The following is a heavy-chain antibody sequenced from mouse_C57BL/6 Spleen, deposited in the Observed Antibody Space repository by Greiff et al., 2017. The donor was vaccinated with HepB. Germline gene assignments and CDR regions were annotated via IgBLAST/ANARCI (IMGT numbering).Heavy chain of an antibody. D-gene: IGHD1-1*02. CDR3: ARFGGNYENYYAMDY. Sequence: SGPVLVKPGASVKMSCKASGYTFTDYYMNWVKQSHGKSLEWIGVINPYNGGTSYNQKFKGKATLTVDKSSSTAYMELNSLTSEDSAVYYCARFGGNYENYYAMDYWGRGTSVTVSS. CDR2: INPYNGGT. V-gene: IGHV1-19*01. J-gene: IGHJ4*01. CDR1: GYTFTDYY.